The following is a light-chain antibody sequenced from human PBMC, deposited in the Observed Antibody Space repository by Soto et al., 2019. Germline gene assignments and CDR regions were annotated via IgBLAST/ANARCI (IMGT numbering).Light chain of an antibody. J-gene: IGKJ2*01. CDR1: QSVSSAY. CDR2: GAS. V-gene: IGKV3-20*01. CDR3: QQSGSSFYS. Sequence: EIVLTQSPGTLSLSPGERATLSCRASQSVSSAYLAWYQQIPGQAPRLLIYGASSRATGIPDRFSGSGSGTDFTLTISGLEPDAFVVYYCQQSGSSFYSFGQGTELEIK.